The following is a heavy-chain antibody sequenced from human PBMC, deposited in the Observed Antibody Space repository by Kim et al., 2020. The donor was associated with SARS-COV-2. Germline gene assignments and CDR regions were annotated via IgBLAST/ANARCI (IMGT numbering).Heavy chain of an antibody. Sequence: KSRVTISVDKSKNQFSLKLSSVTAADTAVYYCARADYYDSSGYRGDYFDYWGQGTLVTVSS. V-gene: IGHV4-4*02. CDR3: ARADYYDSSGYRGDYFDY. J-gene: IGHJ4*02. D-gene: IGHD3-22*01.